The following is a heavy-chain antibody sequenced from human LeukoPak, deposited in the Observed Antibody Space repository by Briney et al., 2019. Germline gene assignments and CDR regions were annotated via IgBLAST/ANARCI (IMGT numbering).Heavy chain of an antibody. J-gene: IGHJ3*02. D-gene: IGHD6-19*01. CDR2: INHSGST. Sequence: SKTLSLTCTVSGGSISSSSYYWGWIRQPPGKGLEWIGEINHSGSTNYNPSLKSRVTISVDTSKNQFSLKLSSVTAADTAVYYCARGGGQWLVKRSAFDIWGQGTMVTVSS. V-gene: IGHV4-39*07. CDR1: GGSISSSSYY. CDR3: ARGGGQWLVKRSAFDI.